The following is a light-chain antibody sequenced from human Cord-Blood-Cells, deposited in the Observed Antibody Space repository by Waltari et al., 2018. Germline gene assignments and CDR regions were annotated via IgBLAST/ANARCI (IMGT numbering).Light chain of an antibody. CDR2: DVS. CDR1: SSDVAGYNH. V-gene: IGLV2-14*01. J-gene: IGLJ2*01. CDR3: SLYTSSSTLV. Sequence: QSALTQPASVSGSPGQSITISCTGTSSDVAGYNHVSWYQQHPGKAPKLMIYDVSNRPSGVSNRFSGSKSGNTASLTISGLQAEDEADYYCSLYTSSSTLVFGGGTKLTVL.